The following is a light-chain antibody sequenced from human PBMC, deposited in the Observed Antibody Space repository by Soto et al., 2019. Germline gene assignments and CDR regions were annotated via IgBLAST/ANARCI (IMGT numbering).Light chain of an antibody. J-gene: IGLJ1*01. V-gene: IGLV2-8*01. CDR3: CSDAGSSNV. CDR2: EVN. CDR1: GIDVGGYNY. Sequence: SPLTHPPSPSLSPLRSGAITFTETGIDVGGYNYDSWYQQHSGKAPNLMIYEVNKRPSGVPDRFSGSKSGNTASLTVSGLQAEDEADYYCCSDAGSSNVVGTGTKV.